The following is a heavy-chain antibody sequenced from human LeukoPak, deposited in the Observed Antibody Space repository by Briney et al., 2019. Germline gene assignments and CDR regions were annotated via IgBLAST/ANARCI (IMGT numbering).Heavy chain of an antibody. J-gene: IGHJ4*02. CDR2: ISAYNGNT. V-gene: IGHV1-18*01. Sequence: ASVKVSCKVSGYTFTSYGISWVRQAPGQGLEWMGWISAYNGNTNYAQKLQGRVTMTTETSTSTAYMELRSLRSDGTGVYYCARDYYSSSWYDYWGQGTLVTVSS. CDR1: GYTFTSYG. D-gene: IGHD6-13*01. CDR3: ARDYYSSSWYDY.